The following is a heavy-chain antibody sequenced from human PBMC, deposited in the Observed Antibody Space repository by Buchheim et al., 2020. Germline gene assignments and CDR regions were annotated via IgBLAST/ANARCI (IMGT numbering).Heavy chain of an antibody. CDR2: INHSGST. CDR1: GGSFSGYY. V-gene: IGHV4-34*01. CDR3: ASGTILWFRTIDF. D-gene: IGHD3-10*01. Sequence: QVQLQQWGAGLLKPSETLSLPCAVYGGSFSGYYWSWIRQPPGKGLEWIGEINHSGSTNYNPSLKSRVTISVDTPNNQLSLHLSSVTAADTAVYYCASGTILWFRTIDFWGQGAL. J-gene: IGHJ4*02.